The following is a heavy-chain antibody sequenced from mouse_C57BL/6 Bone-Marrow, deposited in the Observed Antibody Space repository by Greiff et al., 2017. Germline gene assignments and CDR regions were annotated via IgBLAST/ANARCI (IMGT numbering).Heavy chain of an antibody. CDR1: GFTFSNYW. J-gene: IGHJ3*01. Sequence: VKLMESGGGLVQPGGSMKLSCVASGFTFSNYWMNWVRQSPEKGLEWVAQIRLKSDNYATHYAESVKGRFTISRDDSKSSVYLQMNNLRAEDTGIYYCSLTGTWFAYWGQGTLVTVSA. CDR3: SLTGTWFAY. V-gene: IGHV6-3*01. CDR2: IRLKSDNYAT. D-gene: IGHD4-1*01.